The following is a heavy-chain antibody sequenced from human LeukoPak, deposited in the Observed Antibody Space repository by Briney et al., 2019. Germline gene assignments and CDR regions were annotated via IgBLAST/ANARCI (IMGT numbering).Heavy chain of an antibody. J-gene: IGHJ3*02. CDR1: GFTFGSYS. CDR3: AEVRSSASDI. CDR2: ISGSSSAI. Sequence: GGSLRLSCAASGFTFGSYSMSWVRQAPGKGLEWISYISGSSSAIYYADSVKGRFTISRDNAKNSLYLQMNSLRDEDTAVYYCAEVRSSASDIWGQGTMVTVSS. V-gene: IGHV3-48*02. D-gene: IGHD3-10*01.